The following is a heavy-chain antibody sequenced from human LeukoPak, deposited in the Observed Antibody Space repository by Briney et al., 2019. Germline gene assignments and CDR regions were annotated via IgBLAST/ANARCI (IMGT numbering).Heavy chain of an antibody. CDR2: IIPIFGTA. CDR1: GGTFSSYA. J-gene: IGHJ4*02. V-gene: IGHV1-69*05. CDR3: ARVRLRQLWGFDC. D-gene: IGHD5-18*01. Sequence: GASVKVSCKASGGTFSSYAISWVRQAPGQGLEWMGRIIPIFGTANYAQKFQGRVTITTDESTSTAYMELSSLRSEDTAVYYCARVRLRQLWGFDCWGQGTLVTVSS.